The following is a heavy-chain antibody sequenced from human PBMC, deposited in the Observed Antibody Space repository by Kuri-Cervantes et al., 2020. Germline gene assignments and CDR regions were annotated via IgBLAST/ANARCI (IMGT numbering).Heavy chain of an antibody. CDR1: GFTFSNYG. V-gene: IGHV3-48*04. Sequence: GESLKISCAASGFTFSNYGMHWVRQAPGKGLEWVSYISSSGSTIYYADSVKGRFTISRDNAKNSLYLQMNSLRAEDTAVYYCARELSQTQNYYDRPLNWFDPWGQGTLVTVSS. J-gene: IGHJ5*02. CDR2: ISSSGSTI. CDR3: ARELSQTQNYYDRPLNWFDP. D-gene: IGHD3-22*01.